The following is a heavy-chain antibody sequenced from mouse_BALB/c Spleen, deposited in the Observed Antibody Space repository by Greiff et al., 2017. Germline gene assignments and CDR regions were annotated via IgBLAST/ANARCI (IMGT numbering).Heavy chain of an antibody. CDR2: IWAGGST. CDR1: GFSLTSYG. D-gene: IGHD2-3*01. V-gene: IGHV2-9*02. J-gene: IGHJ3*01. Sequence: QVQLKESGPGLVAPSQSLSITCTVSGFSLTSYGVHWVRQPPGKGLEWLGVIWAGGSTNYNSALMSRLSISKDNSKSQVFLKMNSLQTDDTAMYYCARDGYYRLAYWGQGTLVTVSA. CDR3: ARDGYYRLAY.